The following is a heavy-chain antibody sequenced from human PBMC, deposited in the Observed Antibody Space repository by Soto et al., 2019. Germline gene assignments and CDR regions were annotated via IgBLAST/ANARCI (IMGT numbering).Heavy chain of an antibody. Sequence: QPGGSLRLSCAASGFTFSSYGMHWVRQAPGEGLEWVAVIWYDGSNKYYADSVKGRFTISRDNSKNTLYLQMNSLRAEDTAVYYCARDRGSEGWELFDYWGQGTLVTVSS. D-gene: IGHD1-26*01. CDR1: GFTFSSYG. J-gene: IGHJ4*02. CDR2: IWYDGSNK. V-gene: IGHV3-33*01. CDR3: ARDRGSEGWELFDY.